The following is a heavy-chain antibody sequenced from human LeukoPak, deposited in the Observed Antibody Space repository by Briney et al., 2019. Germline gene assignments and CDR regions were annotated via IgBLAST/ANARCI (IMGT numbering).Heavy chain of an antibody. CDR1: GYSISSGYY. CDR2: IYHSGST. Sequence: SETLSFTCTVSGYSISSGYYWGWIRQPPGKGLEWIGSIYHSGSTYYNPSLKSRVTISVDTSKNQFSLKLSSVTAADTAVYYCARDQSGSYYHDAFDIWGQGTMVTVSS. V-gene: IGHV4-38-2*02. D-gene: IGHD1-26*01. J-gene: IGHJ3*02. CDR3: ARDQSGSYYHDAFDI.